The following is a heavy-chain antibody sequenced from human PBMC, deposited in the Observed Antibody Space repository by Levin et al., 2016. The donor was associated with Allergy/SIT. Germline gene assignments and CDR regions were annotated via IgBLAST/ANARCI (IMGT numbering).Heavy chain of an antibody. J-gene: IGHJ5*02. CDR1: GYTLTELS. V-gene: IGHV1-24*01. CDR2: FDPEDGET. D-gene: IGHD3-9*01. Sequence: ASVKVSCKVSGYTLTELSMHWVRQAPGKGLEWMGGFDPEDGETIYAQKFQGRVTMTEDTSTDTAYMELSSLRSEDTAVYYCATTYSDPHYDILTGPDNWFDPWGQGTLVTVSS. CDR3: ATTYSDPHYDILTGPDNWFDP.